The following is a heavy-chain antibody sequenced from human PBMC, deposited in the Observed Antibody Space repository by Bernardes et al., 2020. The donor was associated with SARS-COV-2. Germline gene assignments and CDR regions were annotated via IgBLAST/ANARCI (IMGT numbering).Heavy chain of an antibody. J-gene: IGHJ4*02. D-gene: IGHD6-19*01. Sequence: GGSLRLSCAASGFTFSSYGMHWVRQAPGKGLGWVAVIWYDGSNKYYADSVKGRFTISRDNSKNTLYLQMNSLRAEDTAVYYCARAALLAAAFDYWGQGTLVTVSS. CDR3: ARAALLAAAFDY. CDR2: IWYDGSNK. V-gene: IGHV3-33*01. CDR1: GFTFSSYG.